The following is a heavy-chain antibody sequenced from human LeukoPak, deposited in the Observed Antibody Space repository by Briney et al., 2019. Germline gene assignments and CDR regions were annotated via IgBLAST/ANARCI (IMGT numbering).Heavy chain of an antibody. D-gene: IGHD3-10*01. CDR2: IKEDGSVI. V-gene: IGHV3-7*01. J-gene: IGHJ4*02. CDR1: GFGFSNYW. Sequence: GGSLRLSCLGSGFGFSNYWMTWLRQAPGEGLEWVANIKEDGSVIYYADSVKGRFTISRDNAKNSVHLQMNSLRVEDTALYYCATGRWFGEFAGSAFEDWGQGTLVTVSS. CDR3: ATGRWFGEFAGSAFED.